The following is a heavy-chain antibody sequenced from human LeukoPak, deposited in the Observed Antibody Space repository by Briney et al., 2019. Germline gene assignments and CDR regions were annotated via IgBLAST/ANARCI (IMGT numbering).Heavy chain of an antibody. J-gene: IGHJ6*02. CDR1: GFTFSSYG. V-gene: IGHV3-33*01. CDR3: ARDLGYGDYVAYGMDV. CDR2: IWYDGSNK. Sequence: PGGSLRLSCAASGFTFSSYGMHWVRQAPGKGLEWVAVIWYDGSNKYYADSVEGRFTISRDNSKNTLYLQMNSLRAEDTAVYYCARDLGYGDYVAYGMDVWGQGTTVTVSS. D-gene: IGHD4-17*01.